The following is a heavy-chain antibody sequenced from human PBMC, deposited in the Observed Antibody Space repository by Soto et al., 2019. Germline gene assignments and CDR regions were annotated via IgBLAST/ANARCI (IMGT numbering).Heavy chain of an antibody. J-gene: IGHJ4*02. D-gene: IGHD2-15*01. V-gene: IGHV4-59*01. CDR3: ARERLTVVTD. Sequence: SETVSLTCTVSGGSISSYYWSWIRQPPGKGLEWIGYIYYSGSTNYNPSLKSRVTISVDTSKNQFSLKLSSVTAADAAVYYCARERLTVVTDWGQGTLVTVCS. CDR1: GGSISSYY. CDR2: IYYSGST.